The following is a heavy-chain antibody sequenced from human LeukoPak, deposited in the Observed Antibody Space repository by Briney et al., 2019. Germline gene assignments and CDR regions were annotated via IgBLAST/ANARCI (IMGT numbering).Heavy chain of an antibody. CDR1: GGSISSGGYY. D-gene: IGHD3-9*01. Sequence: PSETLSLTCTVSGGSISSGGYYWSWIRQPPGKGLEWIGYIYHSGSTYYNPSLKSRVTISVDRSKNQFSLKLSSVTAADTAVYYCARVKSELRYFAVDYWGQGTLVTVSS. CDR2: IYHSGST. V-gene: IGHV4-30-2*01. J-gene: IGHJ4*02. CDR3: ARVKSELRYFAVDY.